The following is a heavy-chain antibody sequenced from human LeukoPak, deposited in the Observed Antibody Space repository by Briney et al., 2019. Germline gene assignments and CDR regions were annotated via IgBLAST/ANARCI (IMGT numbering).Heavy chain of an antibody. CDR3: ARAAMNGGIVATGTDY. CDR1: GGSFSGYY. Sequence: SETLSLTCAVYGGSFSGYYWSWIRQPPGKGMEWIGEINHSGSTNYNPSLKSRVTISVDTSKNQFSLKLSSVTAADTAVYYCARAAMNGGIVATGTDYWGQGTLVTVSS. CDR2: INHSGST. V-gene: IGHV4-34*01. D-gene: IGHD5-12*01. J-gene: IGHJ4*02.